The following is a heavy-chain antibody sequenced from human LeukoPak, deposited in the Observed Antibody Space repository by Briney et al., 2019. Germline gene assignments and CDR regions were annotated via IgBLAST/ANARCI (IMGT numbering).Heavy chain of an antibody. Sequence: GGSLRLSCVASGFTFNNYAMTWVRQAPGKGLEWVSTFSGSGGSTYYADSVKGRFSISRDNSKNTLYLQMNSLRAEDTAAYYCARSGLNRFDYWGQGTLVTVSS. V-gene: IGHV3-23*01. CDR1: GFTFNNYA. J-gene: IGHJ4*02. CDR2: FSGSGGST. D-gene: IGHD2-15*01. CDR3: ARSGLNRFDY.